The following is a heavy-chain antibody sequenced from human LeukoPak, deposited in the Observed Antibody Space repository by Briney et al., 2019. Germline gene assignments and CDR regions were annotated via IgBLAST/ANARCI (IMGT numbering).Heavy chain of an antibody. D-gene: IGHD3-10*01. V-gene: IGHV3-23*01. Sequence: GGSLRLSCAASGFTFSTYSMNWVRQAPGKGLEWVSTIIGSGGNTYYADSVKGRFTISRDNSKNTLYLQMNSLRAEDTAIYYCAKDFLRNMVLGFDYWGQGTLVTVSS. CDR1: GFTFSTYS. CDR3: AKDFLRNMVLGFDY. CDR2: IIGSGGNT. J-gene: IGHJ4*02.